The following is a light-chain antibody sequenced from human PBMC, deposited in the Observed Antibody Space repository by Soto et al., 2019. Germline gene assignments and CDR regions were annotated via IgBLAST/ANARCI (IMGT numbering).Light chain of an antibody. CDR3: SSYTTDTIWV. V-gene: IGLV2-14*01. J-gene: IGLJ3*02. CDR2: EVN. CDR1: GSDVGSYNY. Sequence: QSVLAQHASVSGSPGQSITLSCIGTGSDVGSYNYVSWYQQRPGKAPKLMIYEVNNRPSGVSDRFSGSKSANTASLTISGLQSEDEATYYCSSYTTDTIWVFGGGTKVTVL.